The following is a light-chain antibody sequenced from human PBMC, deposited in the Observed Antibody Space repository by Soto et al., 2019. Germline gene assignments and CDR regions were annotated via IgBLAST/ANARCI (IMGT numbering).Light chain of an antibody. Sequence: EIVMTQSPATLSVSPGERATLSCRASQSISSSYLAWYQQRPGQAPRLLIYGASTRVDGIPARFSGSGSGTEFTLTISSLQSEDFAISYCQQYNNWHPLTFGGGTRVEIK. CDR1: QSISSSY. J-gene: IGKJ4*01. CDR3: QQYNNWHPLT. CDR2: GAS. V-gene: IGKV3-15*01.